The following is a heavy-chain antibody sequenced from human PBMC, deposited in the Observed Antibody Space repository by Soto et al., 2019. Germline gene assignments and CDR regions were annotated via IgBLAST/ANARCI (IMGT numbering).Heavy chain of an antibody. Sequence: VQLVESGGGVVQPGRSLRLSCAASGFTFSSYGMHWVRQAPGKGLEWVAVIWYDGSNKYYADSVKGRFTISRDNSKNTLYLQMNSLRAEDTAVYYCARDLGKGYARFDIWGQGTMVTVSS. CDR2: IWYDGSNK. D-gene: IGHD2-2*01. CDR3: ARDLGKGYARFDI. J-gene: IGHJ3*02. V-gene: IGHV3-33*01. CDR1: GFTFSSYG.